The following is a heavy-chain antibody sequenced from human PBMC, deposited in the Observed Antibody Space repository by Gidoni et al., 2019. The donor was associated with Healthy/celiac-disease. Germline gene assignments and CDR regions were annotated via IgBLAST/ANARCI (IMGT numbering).Heavy chain of an antibody. J-gene: IGHJ4*02. Sequence: EVQLLESGGGLVQPGGSLRPSCAASGFAFRSYAMSWVRQAPGKGLEWVSAISGSGGSTYYADSVKGRFTISRDNSKNTLYLQMNSLRAEDTAVYYCAKARRLGYSGYDPGDYFDYWGQGTLVTVSS. D-gene: IGHD5-12*01. V-gene: IGHV3-23*01. CDR1: GFAFRSYA. CDR2: ISGSGGST. CDR3: AKARRLGYSGYDPGDYFDY.